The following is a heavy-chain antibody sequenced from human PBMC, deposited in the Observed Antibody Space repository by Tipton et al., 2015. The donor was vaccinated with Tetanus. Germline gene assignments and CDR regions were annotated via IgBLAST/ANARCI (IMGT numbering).Heavy chain of an antibody. CDR3: ARANYNFPKKGPFDS. J-gene: IGHJ4*02. CDR2: ISYSGST. V-gene: IGHV4-61*08. CDR1: GGSVRSGDYS. Sequence: VKPSETLSLTCTVSGGSVRSGDYSWNWIRQPPGKGLEWLAYISYSGSTNSNYALKSRITISRDTSKNQISLKLTSVTAADTAVYYCARANYNFPKKGPFDSWGQGTLVIVSS. D-gene: IGHD3-3*01.